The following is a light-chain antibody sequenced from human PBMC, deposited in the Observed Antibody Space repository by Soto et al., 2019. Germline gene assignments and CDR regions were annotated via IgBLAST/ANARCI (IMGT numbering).Light chain of an antibody. Sequence: XXTXXXSXXXXSIGXRVTITCRASQTISSWLAWYQQKPGKAPKLLIYEAFNLESGVPSRFSGSGSGTEFTLTIFSLQPDDFATYYCQQYHSYPWTFGQGTKVTIK. CDR3: QQYHSYPWT. CDR2: EAF. J-gene: IGKJ1*01. CDR1: QTISSW. V-gene: IGKV1-5*03.